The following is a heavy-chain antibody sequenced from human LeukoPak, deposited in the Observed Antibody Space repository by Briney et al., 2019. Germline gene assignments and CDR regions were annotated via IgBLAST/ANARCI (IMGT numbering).Heavy chain of an antibody. Sequence: GASVKGSCTASGGTFSSYAISWVRQAPGQGLEWMGGIIPIFGTANYAQKFQGRVTITADKSTSTAYMELSNLRAEDTAVYYCARQTTMVRGVFDAFDIWGQGTMVTVSS. CDR3: ARQTTMVRGVFDAFDI. V-gene: IGHV1-69*06. CDR2: IIPIFGTA. J-gene: IGHJ3*02. D-gene: IGHD3-10*01. CDR1: GGTFSSYA.